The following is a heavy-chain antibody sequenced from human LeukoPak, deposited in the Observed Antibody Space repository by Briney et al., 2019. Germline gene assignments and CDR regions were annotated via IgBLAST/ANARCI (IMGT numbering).Heavy chain of an antibody. D-gene: IGHD3-16*01. CDR1: GFTFSDSW. J-gene: IGHJ4*02. CDR2: MNQDGSER. V-gene: IGHV3-7*01. CDR3: ATYTHWVAGDV. Sequence: GGSLRLSCEASGFTFSDSWMSWVRQAPGKGLEWVANMNQDGSERDYVGSVKGRFTISRDNARNSLYLQMSSLRAEDTAVYYCATYTHWVAGDVWGQGTLVTVSS.